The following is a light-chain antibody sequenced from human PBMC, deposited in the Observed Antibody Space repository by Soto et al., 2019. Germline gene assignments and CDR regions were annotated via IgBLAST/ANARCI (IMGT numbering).Light chain of an antibody. J-gene: IGKJ1*01. CDR1: QGISRW. V-gene: IGKV1-12*01. Sequence: DIQMTQSPSYVSASVGDRVTINCRASQGISRWLAWYQQKPGKAPKLLIYAASSLQSGVPLRFSGSGSGTDFTLTISSLQPEDFATYYCQQANSFPWTFGQGTKVDIK. CDR3: QQANSFPWT. CDR2: AAS.